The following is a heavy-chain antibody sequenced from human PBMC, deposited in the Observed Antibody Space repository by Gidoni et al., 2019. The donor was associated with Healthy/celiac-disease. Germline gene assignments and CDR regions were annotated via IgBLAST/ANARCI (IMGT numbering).Heavy chain of an antibody. CDR3: ARQDGGYCTNGVCYWGYFDY. CDR2: IWYDGSNK. CDR1: GCTFSSYG. J-gene: IGHJ4*02. D-gene: IGHD2-8*01. Sequence: QVQLVESGGGVVQPGRSRRLSCEASGCTFSSYGMHWVRQAPGKGLEWVAFIWYDGSNKYYAVSVKGRFTISRDNSKNTLYLQMNSLSAEDTAVYYCARQDGGYCTNGVCYWGYFDYWGQGTLVTVSS. V-gene: IGHV3-33*01.